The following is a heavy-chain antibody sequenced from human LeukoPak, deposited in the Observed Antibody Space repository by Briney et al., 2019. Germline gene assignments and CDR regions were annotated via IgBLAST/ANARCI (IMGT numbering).Heavy chain of an antibody. V-gene: IGHV4-39*02. CDR2: IYYSGST. CDR1: GGSISSSSYY. J-gene: IGHJ3*02. Sequence: MSSETLSLTCTVSGGSISSSSYYWGWIRQPPGKGLEWIGSIYYSGSTYYNPSLKSRVTISVDTSKNQFSLKLSSVTAADTAVYYCAGEVVITFDDAVDIWGQGTMVTVSS. CDR3: AGEVVITFDDAVDI. D-gene: IGHD3-22*01.